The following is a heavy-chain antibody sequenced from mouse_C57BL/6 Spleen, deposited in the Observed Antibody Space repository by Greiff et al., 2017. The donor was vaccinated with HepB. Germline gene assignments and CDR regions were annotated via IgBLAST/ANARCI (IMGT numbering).Heavy chain of an antibody. J-gene: IGHJ3*01. CDR1: GFTFSSYA. D-gene: IGHD4-1*01. CDR2: ISDGGSYT. Sequence: EVQRVESGGGLVKPGGSLKLSCAASGFTFSSYAMSWVRQTPEKRLEWVATISDGGSYTYYPDNVKGRFTISRDKAKNNMYLQMSHLKSEDTAMYYCARARTGTGAWFAYWGQGTLVTVSA. V-gene: IGHV5-4*01. CDR3: ARARTGTGAWFAY.